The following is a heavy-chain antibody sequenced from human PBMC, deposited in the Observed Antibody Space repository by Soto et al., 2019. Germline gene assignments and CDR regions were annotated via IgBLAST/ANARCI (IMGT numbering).Heavy chain of an antibody. V-gene: IGHV3-33*01. J-gene: IGHJ6*02. D-gene: IGHD6-19*01. Sequence: QVQLVESGGGVVQPGRSLRLSCAASGFTFSSYGMHWVRQAPGKGLEWVAVIWYDGSNKYYADSVKGRFTISRDNSKNKXYXLMNSLGAEDTAVYYCARGRAVAGTAYYYYYYGMDVWGQGPTVTVSS. CDR1: GFTFSSYG. CDR3: ARGRAVAGTAYYYYYYGMDV. CDR2: IWYDGSNK.